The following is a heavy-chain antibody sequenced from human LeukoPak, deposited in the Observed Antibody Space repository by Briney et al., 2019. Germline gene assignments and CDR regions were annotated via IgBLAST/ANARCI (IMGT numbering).Heavy chain of an antibody. J-gene: IGHJ4*02. CDR1: GFTFSNAW. D-gene: IGHD6-13*01. Sequence: GGSLRLSCAASGFTFSNAWMSWVRQAPGKGLEWVGRIKGKTDGGTRDYAAPVKGRFTISRDDSKNTVYVQMNSLKTEDTAVYYCTTHGPYSSTWYEDYWGQGTLVTVSS. V-gene: IGHV3-15*01. CDR2: IKGKTDGGTR. CDR3: TTHGPYSSTWYEDY.